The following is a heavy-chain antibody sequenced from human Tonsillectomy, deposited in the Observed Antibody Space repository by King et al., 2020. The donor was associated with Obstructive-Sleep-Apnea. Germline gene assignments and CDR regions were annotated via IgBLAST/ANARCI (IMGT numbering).Heavy chain of an antibody. J-gene: IGHJ4*02. CDR1: GFTFSNAG. V-gene: IGHV3-15*01. D-gene: IGHD3-22*01. CDR3: TTQYLAYYYDSSGYYYFDY. CDR2: IKSKTDGGPP. Sequence: VQLVESGGGLVKPGGSLRLSCAASGFTFSNAGMSWVRQPPGRGLEGLGGIKSKTDGGPPDYAAPVKGRFTISRDDSKNTLYLQMNSLKTEDTAVYYCTTQYLAYYYDSSGYYYFDYWGQGTLVTVSS.